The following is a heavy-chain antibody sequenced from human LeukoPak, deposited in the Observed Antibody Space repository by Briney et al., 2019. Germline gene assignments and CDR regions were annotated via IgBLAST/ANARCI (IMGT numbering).Heavy chain of an antibody. CDR3: ARESRYCSSTSCYTGFDFDY. CDR1: GYTFTSYD. CDR2: MNPNSGNT. D-gene: IGHD2-2*02. J-gene: IGHJ4*02. Sequence: ASVKVSCKASGYTFTSYDINWVRQATRQGLEWMGWMNPNSGNTGYAQEFQGRVTMTRNTFISTAYMELSSLRSEDTAVYYCARESRYCSSTSCYTGFDFDYWGQGTLVTVSS. V-gene: IGHV1-8*01.